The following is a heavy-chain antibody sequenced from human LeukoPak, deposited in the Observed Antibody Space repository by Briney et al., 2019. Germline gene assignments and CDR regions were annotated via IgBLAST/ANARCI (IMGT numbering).Heavy chain of an antibody. CDR1: GFTFDDYA. Sequence: GGSLRLSCAASGFTFDDYAMHWVRQAPGKGLEWVSGISWNSGSIGYADSVKGRFTISRDNAKNSLYLQMNSLRAEDTALYYCAKAKSGSYIFDYWGQGTLVTVSS. J-gene: IGHJ4*02. CDR2: ISWNSGSI. D-gene: IGHD1-26*01. CDR3: AKAKSGSYIFDY. V-gene: IGHV3-9*01.